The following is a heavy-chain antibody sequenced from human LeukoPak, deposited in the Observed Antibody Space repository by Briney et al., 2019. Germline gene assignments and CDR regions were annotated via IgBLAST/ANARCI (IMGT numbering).Heavy chain of an antibody. J-gene: IGHJ4*02. CDR1: GFTFSSYS. D-gene: IGHD1-26*01. Sequence: PGGSLRLSCEASGFTFSSYSMNWVRQAPGKGLEWISYISTSTTTIYYANSVKGRFTISRDNAKKSLYLQMNSLRVEDTGVYYCASWGEGAHDNWGQGTLVTVSS. CDR3: ASWGEGAHDN. V-gene: IGHV3-48*01. CDR2: ISTSTTTI.